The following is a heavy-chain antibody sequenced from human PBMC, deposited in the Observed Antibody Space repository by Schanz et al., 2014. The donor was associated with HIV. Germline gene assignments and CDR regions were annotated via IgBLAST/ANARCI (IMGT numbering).Heavy chain of an antibody. CDR2: INPNSGGT. J-gene: IGHJ6*02. V-gene: IGHV1-2*02. CDR1: GHPFTGYY. Sequence: QVQLVQSGAEVKKPGASVKVSCKAPGHPFTGYYIHWVRQAPGQGLEWMGWINPNSGGTNYAPKFQGRVTMTRDTSVSTAYMELSSLRSDDTAVYYCARAPPREQWLIGYYGMDVWGQGTTVTVSS. D-gene: IGHD6-19*01. CDR3: ARAPPREQWLIGYYGMDV.